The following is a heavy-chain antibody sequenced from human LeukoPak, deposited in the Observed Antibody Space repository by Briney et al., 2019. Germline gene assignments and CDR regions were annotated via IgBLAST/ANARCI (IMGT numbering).Heavy chain of an antibody. D-gene: IGHD5-18*01. J-gene: IGHJ4*02. V-gene: IGHV4-34*01. Sequence: SETLSLTCAVYGGSFGGYYWSWIRQPPGRGLEWIGEINHSGSTNYNPSLKSRVTISVDTSKNQFSLKLSSVTAADTAVYYCARQGGNSYGTIDYWGQGTLVTVSS. CDR1: GGSFGGYY. CDR2: INHSGST. CDR3: ARQGGNSYGTIDY.